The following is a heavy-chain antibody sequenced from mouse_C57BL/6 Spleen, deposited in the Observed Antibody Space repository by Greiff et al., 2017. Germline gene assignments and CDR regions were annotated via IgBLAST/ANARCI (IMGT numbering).Heavy chain of an antibody. CDR1: GYTFTSYW. V-gene: IGHV1-64*01. CDR2: IHPNGGST. D-gene: IGHD2-4*01. Sequence: VQLQQPGAELVKPGASVKLSCKASGYTFTSYWMRWVKQRPGQGLEWIGMIHPNGGSTNYNEKFKSKATLTVDKSSSTAYMQLSSLTSEDSAVYYCARESYDSDCDYWGQGTTLTVSS. CDR3: ARESYDSDCDY. J-gene: IGHJ2*01.